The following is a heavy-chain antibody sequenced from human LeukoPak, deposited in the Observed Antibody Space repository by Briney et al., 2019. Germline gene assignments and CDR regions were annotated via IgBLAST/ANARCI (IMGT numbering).Heavy chain of an antibody. V-gene: IGHV3-7*01. CDR2: IRKDENDK. D-gene: IGHD5-18*01. Sequence: GGSLRLSCAASGFTFSNYWMRWVRQAPGKGLEWVANIRKDENDKYYVDSVKGRFTISRDNAKNSLYLQMNSLRAEDTAVYYCAGLDTIMVRDAVYWGQGTLVIVSS. J-gene: IGHJ4*02. CDR3: AGLDTIMVRDAVY. CDR1: GFTFSNYW.